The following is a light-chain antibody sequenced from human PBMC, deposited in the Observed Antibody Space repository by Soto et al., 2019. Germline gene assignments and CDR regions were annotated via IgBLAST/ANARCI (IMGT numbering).Light chain of an antibody. V-gene: IGLV3-21*04. CDR1: NIGSKS. Sequence: SYELTQPPSVSVAPGETARITCGGNNIGSKSVHWYQQKPGQAPVVVIYYDSDRPSGIPERFSGSNSGNTATLTISRVEAGYEADYYCQVWDSSSDHWVFGGGTKLTVL. CDR2: YDS. CDR3: QVWDSSSDHWV. J-gene: IGLJ3*02.